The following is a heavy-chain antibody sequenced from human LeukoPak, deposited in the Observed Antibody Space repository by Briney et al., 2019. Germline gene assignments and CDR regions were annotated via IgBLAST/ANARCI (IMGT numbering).Heavy chain of an antibody. V-gene: IGHV3-33*01. CDR3: ARDLGYCSGGSCYGFDY. CDR1: GFTFSSDG. J-gene: IGHJ4*02. CDR2: IWYDGSNK. D-gene: IGHD2-15*01. Sequence: PGRSLRLSCAASGFTFSSDGMHWVRQAPGKGLEWVAVIWYDGSNKYYADSVMGRFTISRDNSENTLYLQMNSLRAEDTAVYYCARDLGYCSGGSCYGFDYWGQGTLVTVSS.